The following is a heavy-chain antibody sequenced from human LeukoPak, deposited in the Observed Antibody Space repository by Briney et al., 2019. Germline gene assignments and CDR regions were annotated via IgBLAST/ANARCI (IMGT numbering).Heavy chain of an antibody. V-gene: IGHV4-59*01. J-gene: IGHJ4*02. Sequence: PSETLSLTCTVSGGSISSYYWSWIRQPPGKGLEWIGYIYYSGSTNYNPSLKSRVTISVDTPKNQFSLKLSSVTAADTAVYYCARDSVDTAMEHYFDYWGQGTLVTVSS. CDR3: ARDSVDTAMEHYFDY. CDR1: GGSISSYY. D-gene: IGHD5-18*01. CDR2: IYYSGST.